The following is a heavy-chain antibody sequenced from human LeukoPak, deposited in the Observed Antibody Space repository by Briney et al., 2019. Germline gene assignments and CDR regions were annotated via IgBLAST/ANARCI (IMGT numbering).Heavy chain of an antibody. CDR2: IIPILGIA. CDR1: GYTFTSYD. Sequence: ASVKVSCKASGYTFTSYDINWVRQATGQGLEWMGRIIPILGIANYAQKFQGRVTITADKSTSTAYMELSSLRSEDTAVYYCARDAGTTRGHTIDYWGQGTLVTVSS. D-gene: IGHD1-1*01. CDR3: ARDAGTTRGHTIDY. J-gene: IGHJ4*02. V-gene: IGHV1-69*04.